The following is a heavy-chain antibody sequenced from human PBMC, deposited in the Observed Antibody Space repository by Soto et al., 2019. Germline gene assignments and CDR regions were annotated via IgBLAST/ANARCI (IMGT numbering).Heavy chain of an antibody. Sequence: QVRLQESGPGLVKPAETLSLTCTVSSGSISAYYWAWIRQPPGKALESIGYISYDGSTRYNPSIKSRDTILLDTSKNHFSLKLTSVTAADTAVYYCARRRNYDIFTDHYHYMDVWGKGTMVTVSS. D-gene: IGHD3-9*01. V-gene: IGHV4-59*08. J-gene: IGHJ6*03. CDR3: ARRRNYDIFTDHYHYMDV. CDR2: ISYDGST. CDR1: SGSISAYY.